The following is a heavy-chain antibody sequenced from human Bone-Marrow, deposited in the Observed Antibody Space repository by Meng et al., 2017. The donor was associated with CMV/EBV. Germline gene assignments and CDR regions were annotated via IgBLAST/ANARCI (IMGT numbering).Heavy chain of an antibody. CDR2: ISGYSSTT. V-gene: IGHV1-18*01. J-gene: IGHJ4*02. CDR3: ARQLNSEVSPIDS. Sequence: ASVNVSCKASGYTLNTSGFSWVRQAPGQGLEWMGWISGYSSTTKYAQNFQGRITMTTDTTTSTTYMELRSLRSDDTAIYYCARQLNSEVSPIDSWGQGTLVTVS. D-gene: IGHD4-23*01. CDR1: GYTLNTSG.